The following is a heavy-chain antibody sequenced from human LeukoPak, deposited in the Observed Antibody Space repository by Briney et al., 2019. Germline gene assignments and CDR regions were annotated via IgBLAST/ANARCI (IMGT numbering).Heavy chain of an antibody. Sequence: PSETLSLTCTVSGGSISSYYWSWIRQPAGKGLEWIGRIYTSGSTNYNPSLKSRVTMSVDTSKNQFSLKLSSVTAADTAVYYCASHCSGTSCYGSDYWGQGTLVTVSS. CDR1: GGSISSYY. V-gene: IGHV4-4*07. D-gene: IGHD2-2*01. J-gene: IGHJ4*02. CDR3: ASHCSGTSCYGSDY. CDR2: IYTSGST.